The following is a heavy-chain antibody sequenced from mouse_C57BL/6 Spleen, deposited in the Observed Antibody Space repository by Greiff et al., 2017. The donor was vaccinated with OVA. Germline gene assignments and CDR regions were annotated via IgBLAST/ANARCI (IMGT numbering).Heavy chain of an antibody. J-gene: IGHJ2*01. Sequence: QVQLQQSGPGLVQPSQSLSITCTASGFSLTSYGVHWVRQSPGKGLEWLGVIWSGGSTDYNAAFISRLSISTDKSKRQVIFKKNSLQADDTAIYYCARNLGLGGLDYWGQGTTLTVSA. D-gene: IGHD4-1*01. CDR1: GFSLTSYG. CDR2: IWSGGST. V-gene: IGHV2-2*01. CDR3: ARNLGLGGLDY.